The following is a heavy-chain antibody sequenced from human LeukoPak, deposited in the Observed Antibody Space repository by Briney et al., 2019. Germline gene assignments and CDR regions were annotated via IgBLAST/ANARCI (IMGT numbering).Heavy chain of an antibody. CDR1: GYTFTSYD. D-gene: IGHD6-13*01. J-gene: IGHJ5*02. CDR3: ARGRPYSSSWYWFDP. CDR2: MNPNSGNT. V-gene: IGHV1-8*01. Sequence: ASVKVSCKASGYTFTSYDINWVRQATGQGLEWMGWMNPNSGNTGYAQKFQGRVTKTRNTSISTAYMELSSLRSEDTAVYYCARGRPYSSSWYWFDPWGQGTLVTVSS.